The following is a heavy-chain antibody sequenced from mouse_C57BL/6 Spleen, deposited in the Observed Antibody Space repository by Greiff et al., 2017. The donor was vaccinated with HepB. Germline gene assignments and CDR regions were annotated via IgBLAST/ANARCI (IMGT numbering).Heavy chain of an antibody. V-gene: IGHV1-54*01. CDR1: GYAFTNYL. J-gene: IGHJ2*01. CDR3: ARGGYYPDY. Sequence: QVQLQQSGAELVRPGTSVKVSCKASGYAFTNYLIEWVKQRPGQGLEWIGVLNPGSGGTNYNEKFKGKATLTADKSSSTAYMQLSSLTSEDSAVYFCARGGYYPDYWGQGTTLTVSS. CDR2: LNPGSGGT.